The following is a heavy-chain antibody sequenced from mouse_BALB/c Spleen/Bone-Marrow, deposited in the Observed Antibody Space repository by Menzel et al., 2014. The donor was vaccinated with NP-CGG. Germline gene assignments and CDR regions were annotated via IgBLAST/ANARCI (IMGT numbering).Heavy chain of an antibody. V-gene: IGHV3-2*02. CDR3: ARGRAAWFAY. CDR1: GYSITSDYA. J-gene: IGHJ3*01. CDR2: IGYSGIT. D-gene: IGHD3-3*01. Sequence: VQLKQSGPGLVKPSQSLSLTCTVTGYSITSDYAWNWIRQFPGNKLEWMGYIGYSGITSYNPSLKSRISITRDTSKNQFFLQLNSVTTEDTATYYCARGRAAWFAYWGQGTLVTVSA.